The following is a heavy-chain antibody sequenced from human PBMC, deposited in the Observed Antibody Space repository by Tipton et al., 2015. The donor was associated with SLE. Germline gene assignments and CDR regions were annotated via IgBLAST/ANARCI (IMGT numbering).Heavy chain of an antibody. Sequence: GLVKPSETLSLSCAVYGGSFSGYYWSWIRQPPGKGLEWIGEINHSGSTNYNPSLKSRVTISIDTSKNQFSLKVRSVTVADTAVYYCASPTSWGQGTLVTVPS. V-gene: IGHV4-34*01. CDR1: GGSFSGYY. CDR2: INHSGST. CDR3: ASPTS. J-gene: IGHJ5*02.